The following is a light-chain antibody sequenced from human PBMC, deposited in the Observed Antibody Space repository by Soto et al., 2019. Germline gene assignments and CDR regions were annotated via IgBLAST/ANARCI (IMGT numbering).Light chain of an antibody. CDR3: QKSDHLPL. J-gene: IGKJ3*01. V-gene: IGKV1-5*03. CDR1: QSIGSW. CDR2: KAT. Sequence: DIQMTQSPSTLSASVGDGVTITCRASQSIGSWLAWYQQKPGKAPKLLIYKATNLQSGVPSRFSGSGSGTDFTFTITSLRPEDIATYYCQKSDHLPLFGPGTKVESK.